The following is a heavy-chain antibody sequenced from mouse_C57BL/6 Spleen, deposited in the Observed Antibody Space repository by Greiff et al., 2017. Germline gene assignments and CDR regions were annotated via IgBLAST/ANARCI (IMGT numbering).Heavy chain of an antibody. Sequence: VQLQQSGPVLVKPGASVKMSCKASGYTFTDYYMNWVKQSHGKSLEWIGVINPYNGGTSYNQKFKGKATLTVDKSSSTAYMELNTLTSEDSAVYYCARSGEVYAMDYWGQGTSVTVSS. CDR2: INPYNGGT. CDR3: ARSGEVYAMDY. V-gene: IGHV1-19*01. J-gene: IGHJ4*01. D-gene: IGHD3-1*01. CDR1: GYTFTDYY.